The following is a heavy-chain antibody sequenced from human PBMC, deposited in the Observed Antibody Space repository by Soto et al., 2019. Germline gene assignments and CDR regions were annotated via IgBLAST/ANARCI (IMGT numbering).Heavy chain of an antibody. Sequence: SETLSLTCTVSGGSISSGDYYWSWIRQPPGKGLEWIGYIYYSGSTYYNPSLKSRVTISVDTSKNQFSLKLTSVTAADTAVYYCARGAITRRIAVSGTRFVNWGQGTLVTVSS. CDR3: ARGAITRRIAVSGTRFVN. CDR2: IYYSGST. J-gene: IGHJ4*02. CDR1: GGSISSGDYY. V-gene: IGHV4-30-4*01. D-gene: IGHD6-19*01.